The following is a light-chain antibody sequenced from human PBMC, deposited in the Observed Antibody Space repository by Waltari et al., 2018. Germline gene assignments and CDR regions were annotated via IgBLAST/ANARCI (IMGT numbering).Light chain of an antibody. Sequence: QSALTQPRSVSGSPGQSVTISCTGTSSDVGGSDYVSWYQQQSAKAPKLIIFGVTERPSGVPDRFSGSKSGNTASLTISGLQSEDEADYYCCSYAGSYTEVFGTGTTVTVL. CDR1: SSDVGGSDY. V-gene: IGLV2-11*01. J-gene: IGLJ1*01. CDR3: CSYAGSYTEV. CDR2: GVT.